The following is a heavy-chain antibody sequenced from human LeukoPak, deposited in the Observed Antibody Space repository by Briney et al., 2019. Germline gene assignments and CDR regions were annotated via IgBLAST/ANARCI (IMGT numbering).Heavy chain of an antibody. CDR2: ISGSGVNT. D-gene: IGHD3-10*01. CDR1: GFTFSSYA. CDR3: AKDSSYGSGNYYNDH. Sequence: GGSLRLSCTASGFTFSSYAMTWVRQAPGQGLDWVSGISGSGVNTYYADSVKGRFTGFRDSVKNTLYLQMSSLRAEDTAIYYCAKDSSYGSGNYYNDHWGQGTLVTVSS. J-gene: IGHJ4*02. V-gene: IGHV3-23*01.